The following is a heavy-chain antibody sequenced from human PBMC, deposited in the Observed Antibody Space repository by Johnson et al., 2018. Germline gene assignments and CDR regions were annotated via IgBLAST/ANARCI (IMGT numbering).Heavy chain of an antibody. CDR3: GKDFLFYYDYVWGSFPHDAFDI. V-gene: IGHV3-23*04. CDR2: ISGSGGST. J-gene: IGHJ3*02. D-gene: IGHD3-16*01. CDR1: GFTFSDHY. Sequence: VQLVQSGGGLVQXGGSLRLSCAASGFTFSDHYMDWVRQAPGKGLEWVSGISGSGGSTYYADSVKGRFTISRDNSKNTLYLQMNSLRAEDTAVYYCGKDFLFYYDYVWGSFPHDAFDIWGQGTMVTVSS.